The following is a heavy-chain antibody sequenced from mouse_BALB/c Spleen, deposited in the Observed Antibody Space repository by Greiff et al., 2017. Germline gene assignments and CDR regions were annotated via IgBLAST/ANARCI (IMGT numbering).Heavy chain of an antibody. CDR2: IRLKSNNYAT. CDR3: TSDRYARFAY. V-gene: IGHV6-6*02. CDR1: GFTFSNYW. Sequence: EVQLQESGGGLVQPGGSMKLSCVASGFTFSNYWMNWVRQSPEKGLEWVAEIRLKSNNYATHYAESVKGRFTISRDDSKSSVYLQMNNLRAEDTGIYYCTSDRYARFAYWGQGTLVTVSA. J-gene: IGHJ3*01. D-gene: IGHD2-14*01.